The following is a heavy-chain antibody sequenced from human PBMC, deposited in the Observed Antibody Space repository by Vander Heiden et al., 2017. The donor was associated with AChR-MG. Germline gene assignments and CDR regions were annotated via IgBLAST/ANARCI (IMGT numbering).Heavy chain of an antibody. CDR3: ARGGNNWNYGYYYYGMDV. D-gene: IGHD1-7*01. J-gene: IGHJ6*02. V-gene: IGHV4-34*01. CDR2: INHSGST. Sequence: QVQLQQWGAGLLKPSETLSLTCAVSGGSFSGYYWSWIRQPPGKGLEWIGEINHSGSTNYNPSLKSRVTISVDTSKNQFSLKLSSVTAAETAVYYCARGGNNWNYGYYYYGMDVWGQGTTVTVSS. CDR1: GGSFSGYY.